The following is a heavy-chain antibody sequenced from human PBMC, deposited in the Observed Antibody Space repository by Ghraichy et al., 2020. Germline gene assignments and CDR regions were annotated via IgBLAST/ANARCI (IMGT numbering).Heavy chain of an antibody. V-gene: IGHV3-23*01. CDR3: AKDVGRWGGSCFHH. Sequence: GESLNISCAASGFTFSSYAMSWVRQAPGKGLEWVSAISGSGGNTYYADSVKGRFTFSRDNSKNTLYLQMNSLRAEDTAVYYCAKDVGRWGGSCFHHWGQGTLVTVSS. J-gene: IGHJ1*01. D-gene: IGHD2-15*01. CDR2: ISGSGGNT. CDR1: GFTFSSYA.